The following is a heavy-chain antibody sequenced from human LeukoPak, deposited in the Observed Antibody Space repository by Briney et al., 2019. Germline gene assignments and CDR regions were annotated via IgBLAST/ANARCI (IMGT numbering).Heavy chain of an antibody. CDR1: GFTFSSYG. D-gene: IGHD3-3*01. V-gene: IGHV3-30*18. CDR3: AKLEEFDY. CDR2: ISYDGSNK. Sequence: GGSLRLSCAASGFTFSSYGMHWVRQAPGKGLEWVAVISYDGSNKYYADSVKGRFTISRYNSKNTLYLQMNSLRAEDTAVYYCAKLEEFDYWGQGTLVTVSS. J-gene: IGHJ4*02.